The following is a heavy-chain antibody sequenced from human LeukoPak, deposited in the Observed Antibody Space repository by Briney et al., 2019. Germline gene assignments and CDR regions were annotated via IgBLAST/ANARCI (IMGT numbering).Heavy chain of an antibody. D-gene: IGHD6-6*01. V-gene: IGHV3-9*03. CDR3: AKGDSSSSDLGYFDS. CDR1: GFTFSSYS. J-gene: IGHJ4*02. CDR2: ITWNSGSI. Sequence: PGGSLRLSCAASGFTFSSYSMNWVRQAPGKGLEWVSGITWNSGSIGYADSVKGRFTISRDNAKNSLYLQMNSLRPEDMALYYCAKGDSSSSDLGYFDSWGQGTLVTVSS.